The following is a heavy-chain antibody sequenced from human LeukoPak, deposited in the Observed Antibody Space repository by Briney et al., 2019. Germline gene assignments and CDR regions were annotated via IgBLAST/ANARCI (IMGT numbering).Heavy chain of an antibody. CDR1: GYTFTAYY. J-gene: IGHJ4*02. CDR3: AREIPCSSSSCLDY. V-gene: IGHV1-2*02. Sequence: ASVKVSCKASGYTFTAYYMHWVRQDPGQGLEWMGWINPHSGGTNFAQKFQGRVTMTRDTSITTAHMELSRLTSDDTAMYYCAREIPCSSSSCLDYWGQGTLVTVSS. D-gene: IGHD2-2*01. CDR2: INPHSGGT.